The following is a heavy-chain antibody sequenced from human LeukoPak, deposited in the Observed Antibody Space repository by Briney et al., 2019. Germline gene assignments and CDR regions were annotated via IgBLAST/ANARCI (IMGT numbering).Heavy chain of an antibody. J-gene: IGHJ4*02. CDR1: GYTFTCYY. CDR3: ASEVGIAVATGAFDY. Sequence: GASVKVSCKASGYTFTCYYMHWVRQAPGQGLEWMGIINPSGGSTSYAQKFQGRVTMTRDMSTSTVYMELSSLRSEDTAVYYCASEVGIAVATGAFDYWGQGTLVTVSS. V-gene: IGHV1-46*01. CDR2: INPSGGST. D-gene: IGHD6-19*01.